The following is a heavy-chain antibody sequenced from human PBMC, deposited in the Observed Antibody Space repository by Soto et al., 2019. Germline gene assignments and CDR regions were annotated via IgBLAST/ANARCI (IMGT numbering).Heavy chain of an antibody. CDR3: AKDESRDVDTAMVYPDY. Sequence: PGGSLRLSCAASGFTFSSYGMHWVRQAPGKGLEWVAVISYDGSNKYYADSVKGRFTISRDNSKNTLYLQMNSLRAEDTAVYYCAKDESRDVDTAMVYPDYWGQGTLVTVSS. CDR2: ISYDGSNK. V-gene: IGHV3-30*18. J-gene: IGHJ4*02. D-gene: IGHD5-18*01. CDR1: GFTFSSYG.